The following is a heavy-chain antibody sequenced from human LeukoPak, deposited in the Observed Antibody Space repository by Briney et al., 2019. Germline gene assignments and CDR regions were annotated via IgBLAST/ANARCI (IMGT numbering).Heavy chain of an antibody. J-gene: IGHJ6*02. CDR2: IYYSGST. D-gene: IGHD1-26*01. V-gene: IGHV4-30-4*01. CDR3: ARQGGSYYFRYYGMDV. CDR1: GGSISSDDYY. Sequence: SETLSLTCTVSGGSISSDDYYWSWIRQPTGKGLEWIGFIYYSGSTYYNPSLKSRVTISVDTSKNQFSLKLSSVTAADTAVYYCARQGGSYYFRYYGMDVWGQGTTVTVSS.